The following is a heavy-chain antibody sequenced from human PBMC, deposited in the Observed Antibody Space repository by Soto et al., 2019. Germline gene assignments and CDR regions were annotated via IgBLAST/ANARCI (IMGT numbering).Heavy chain of an antibody. D-gene: IGHD2-15*01. Sequence: QVQLVQSGAEVKKPGASVKVSCKASGYTFTSYGISWVRQAPGQGLEWMGWISAYNGNTNYAQKLQGRVTMTTDTATSTAYMELRSLRSDDTAVYCCARVAECSGGSCYGYYYGMDVWGQGTTVTVS. CDR1: GYTFTSYG. J-gene: IGHJ6*02. CDR2: ISAYNGNT. V-gene: IGHV1-18*01. CDR3: ARVAECSGGSCYGYYYGMDV.